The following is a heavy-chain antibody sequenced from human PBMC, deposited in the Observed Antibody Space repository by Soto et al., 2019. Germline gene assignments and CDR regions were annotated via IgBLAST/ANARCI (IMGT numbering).Heavy chain of an antibody. CDR2: INHSGST. CDR3: ARDKTTGLFDY. D-gene: IGHD1-7*01. CDR1: GGSFSGYY. J-gene: IGHJ4*02. V-gene: IGHV4-34*01. Sequence: SETLSLTCAVYGGSFSGYYWTWIRQPPGTGLEWIGEINHSGSTNYNPSLKSRVTISVDTSKNQFSLKLTSVTAADTAVYYCARDKTTGLFDYWGQGTLVTVSP.